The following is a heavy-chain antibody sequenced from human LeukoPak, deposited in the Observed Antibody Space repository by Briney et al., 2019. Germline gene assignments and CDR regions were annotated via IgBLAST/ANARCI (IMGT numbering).Heavy chain of an antibody. D-gene: IGHD5-18*01. CDR2: IYNNGGT. Sequence: PSETLSLTCTVSGGSISSYYWTWIRQPPGKGLEWIGYIYNNGGTNYNPSLKSRVTISLDTSKNQFSLKLSSVTAADTAVYYCARDVGRGYSYGDKAWGQGTLVTVSS. CDR1: GGSISSYY. CDR3: ARDVGRGYSYGDKA. J-gene: IGHJ5*02. V-gene: IGHV4-59*12.